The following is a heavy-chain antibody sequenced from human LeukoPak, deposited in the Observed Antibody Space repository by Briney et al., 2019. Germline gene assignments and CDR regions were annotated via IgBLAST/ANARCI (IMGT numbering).Heavy chain of an antibody. J-gene: IGHJ3*02. CDR3: ARDQDNRAGTMIVVATGAFDI. V-gene: IGHV3-21*01. CDR1: GFTFSSYA. D-gene: IGHD3-22*01. CDR2: ISSSSSYI. Sequence: PGGSLRLSCAASGFTFSSYAMSWVRQAPGKGLEWVSSISSSSSYIYYADSVKGRFTISRDNPKNSLYLQMNSLRAEDTAVYYCARDQDNRAGTMIVVATGAFDIWGQGTMVTVSS.